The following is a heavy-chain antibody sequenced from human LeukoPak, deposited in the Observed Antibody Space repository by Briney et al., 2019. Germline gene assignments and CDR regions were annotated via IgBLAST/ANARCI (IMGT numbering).Heavy chain of an antibody. D-gene: IGHD1-26*01. Sequence: ASVKVSCKASGYTFSSYDINWVRQATGQGLEWMGIIYPDDSDIRYSPSFRGQVTISVDKSISTAYLQWSSLKASDSAVYYCGRIDSGTYSGWGQGTLVTVSS. CDR3: GRIDSGTYSG. CDR2: IYPDDSDI. J-gene: IGHJ4*02. CDR1: GYTFSSYD. V-gene: IGHV5-51*01.